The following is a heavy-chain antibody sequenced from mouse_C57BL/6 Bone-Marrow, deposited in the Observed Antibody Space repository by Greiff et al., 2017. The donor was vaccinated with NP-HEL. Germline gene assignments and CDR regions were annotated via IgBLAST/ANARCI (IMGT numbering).Heavy chain of an antibody. CDR3: ARHPFLPCPYYYAMDY. Sequence: DVQLVESGGGLVQPGESLKLSCESNEYEFPSHDMSWVRKTPEKRLELVAAINSDGGSTYYPDTMERRFIISRDNTKKTLYLQMSSLRSEDTALDYCARHPFLPCPYYYAMDYWGQGTSVTVSS. V-gene: IGHV5-2*01. J-gene: IGHJ4*01. CDR1: EYEFPSHD. D-gene: IGHD2-10*01. CDR2: INSDGGST.